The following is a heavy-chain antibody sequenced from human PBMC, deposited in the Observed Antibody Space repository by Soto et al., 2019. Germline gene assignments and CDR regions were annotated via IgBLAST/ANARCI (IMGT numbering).Heavy chain of an antibody. CDR2: INSDESST. CDR3: ARSKATFGKNWFDP. J-gene: IGHJ5*02. Sequence: GGSLRLSCAASGFTFSSYGMHWVRQAPGKGLEWVSRINSDESSTDYADSVKGRFTISRDNAKNTLYLQMNSLRAEDTALYYCARSKATFGKNWFDPWGQGTLVTVSS. D-gene: IGHD3-16*01. V-gene: IGHV3-74*01. CDR1: GFTFSSYG.